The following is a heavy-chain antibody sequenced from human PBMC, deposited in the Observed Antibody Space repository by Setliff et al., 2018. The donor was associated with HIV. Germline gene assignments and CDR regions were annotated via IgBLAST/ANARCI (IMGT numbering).Heavy chain of an antibody. CDR1: VGSVSSGNHY. CDR2: IYTSGST. Sequence: SETLSLTCTVSVGSVSSGNHYWSWIRQPAGKGLEWIGRIYTSGSTNYNPSLKSRVTISVDTSKNQFSLRLSSVTAADTAVYYCARTIKEHLAVLWFDPWGQGTLVTVSS. J-gene: IGHJ5*02. V-gene: IGHV4-61*02. CDR3: ARTIKEHLAVLWFDP. D-gene: IGHD3-3*02.